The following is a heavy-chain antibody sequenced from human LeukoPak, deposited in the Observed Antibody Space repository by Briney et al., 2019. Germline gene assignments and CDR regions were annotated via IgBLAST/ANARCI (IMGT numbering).Heavy chain of an antibody. V-gene: IGHV4-31*03. CDR2: IYNSGTT. D-gene: IGHD5-18*01. CDR1: GGSISTGGYY. Sequence: PSQTLSLTCTVSGGSISTGGYYWAWLRQHPGKGLEWIGYIYNSGTTYYNPSLESRVTISENTTKNQFSLTLNSVTAADTAVYYCARTAGWSYGFDYWGQGTLVTVSS. J-gene: IGHJ4*02. CDR3: ARTAGWSYGFDY.